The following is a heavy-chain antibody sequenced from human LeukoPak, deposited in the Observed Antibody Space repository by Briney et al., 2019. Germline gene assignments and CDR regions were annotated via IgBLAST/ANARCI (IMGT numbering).Heavy chain of an antibody. CDR3: ATGPQRSYSPLASCAFDI. V-gene: IGHV1-24*01. Sequence: ASVKVSCKVSGYTLTELSMHWVRQAPGKGLEWVGGLDPEDGETIYAQKFKGRVTMTEATSKDKAYMELSSLRSEDTAVYYCATGPQRSYSPLASCAFDIWGQGTMVTVSS. J-gene: IGHJ3*02. CDR1: GYTLTELS. D-gene: IGHD1-26*01. CDR2: LDPEDGET.